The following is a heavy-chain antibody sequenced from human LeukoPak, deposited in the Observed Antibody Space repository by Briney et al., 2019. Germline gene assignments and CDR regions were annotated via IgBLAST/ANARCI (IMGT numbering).Heavy chain of an antibody. V-gene: IGHV4-38-2*01. CDR2: IYHSGST. CDR3: GRAVGICDY. Sequence: SETLTLTCAVSGYSISSDYYWGLIRPPAGEGLGYIGIIYHSGSTYYNPSLKSRVTISVDTSKNQFSLKLSSVTAADTAVYYCGRAVGICDYWGQGTLVTVSS. D-gene: IGHD2-21*01. J-gene: IGHJ4*02. CDR1: GYSISSDYY.